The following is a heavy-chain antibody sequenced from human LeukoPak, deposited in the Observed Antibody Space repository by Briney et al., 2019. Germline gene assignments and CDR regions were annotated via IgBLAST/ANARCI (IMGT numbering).Heavy chain of an antibody. CDR1: GFTFSSYG. CDR3: ARFYDSSGYYSNYYFDY. J-gene: IGHJ4*02. CDR2: ISYDGSNK. V-gene: IGHV3-30*03. D-gene: IGHD3-22*01. Sequence: PGGSLRLSCAASGFTFSSYGMHWVRQAPGKGLEWGAVISYDGSNKYYADSVKGRFTISRDNSKNTLYLQMNSLRAEDTAVYYCARFYDSSGYYSNYYFDYWGQGTLVTVSS.